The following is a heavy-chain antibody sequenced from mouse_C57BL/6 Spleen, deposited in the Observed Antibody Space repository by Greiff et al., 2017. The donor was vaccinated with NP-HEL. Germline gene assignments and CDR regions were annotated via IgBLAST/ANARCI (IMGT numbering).Heavy chain of an antibody. CDR1: GYTFTSYT. CDR3: ARSNYYGTPGFAY. V-gene: IGHV1-4*01. J-gene: IGHJ3*01. CDR2: INPSSGYT. Sequence: VQLQQSGAELARPGASVKMSCKASGYTFTSYTMHWVKQRPGQGLEWIGYINPSSGYTKYNQKFKDKATLTADKSSSTAYMQLSSLTSEDSAVYYCARSNYYGTPGFAYWGQGTLVTVSA. D-gene: IGHD1-1*01.